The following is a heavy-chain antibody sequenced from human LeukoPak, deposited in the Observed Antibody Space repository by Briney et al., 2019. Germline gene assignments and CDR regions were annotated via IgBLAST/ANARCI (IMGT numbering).Heavy chain of an antibody. Sequence: SETLSLTCTVSGGSISSYYWSWIRQPPGKGLEWIGYVYYSGSTNYNPSLKSRVTISVDTSKNQFSLKLSSVTAADTAVYYCARDRGPSAFDIWGQGTMVTVSS. CDR1: GGSISSYY. J-gene: IGHJ3*02. V-gene: IGHV4-59*01. D-gene: IGHD5-24*01. CDR3: ARDRGPSAFDI. CDR2: VYYSGST.